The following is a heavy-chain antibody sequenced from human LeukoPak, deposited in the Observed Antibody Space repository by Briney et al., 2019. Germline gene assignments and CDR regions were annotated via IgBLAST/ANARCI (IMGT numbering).Heavy chain of an antibody. CDR1: GFSLSTSGVG. CDR2: IYWDDDK. Sequence: SGPTLVNPTQTLTLTCTFSGFSLSTSGVGVGWIRQPPGKALEWLALIYWDDDKHYSPSLKSRLTITKDTSKNQVVLTMTNMDPVDTATYYCAHSPEPYYYGSGRGDNWFDPWGQGTLVTVSS. CDR3: AHSPEPYYYGSGRGDNWFDP. V-gene: IGHV2-5*02. J-gene: IGHJ5*02. D-gene: IGHD3-10*01.